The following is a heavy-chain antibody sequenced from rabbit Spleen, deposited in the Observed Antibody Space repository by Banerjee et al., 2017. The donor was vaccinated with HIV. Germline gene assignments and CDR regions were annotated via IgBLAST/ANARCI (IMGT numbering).Heavy chain of an antibody. V-gene: IGHV1S40*01. CDR2: IDAGSSGFT. J-gene: IGHJ6*01. D-gene: IGHD8-1*01. CDR1: GVSFSISSY. Sequence: QSLEESGGDLVKPGASLTLACTASGVSFSISSYMCWVRQAPGKGLEWIACIDAGSSGFTYFATWAKGRFAISKTSSTTVTLQMTRLTAGDAATYFCARDTASSFSSYGMDLWGQGTLVTVS. CDR3: ARDTASSFSSYGMDL.